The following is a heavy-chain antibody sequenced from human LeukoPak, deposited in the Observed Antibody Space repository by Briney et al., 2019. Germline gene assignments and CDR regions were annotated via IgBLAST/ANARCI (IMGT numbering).Heavy chain of an antibody. V-gene: IGHV1-18*01. D-gene: IGHD6-6*01. J-gene: IGHJ4*02. CDR1: GFTFNTYG. CDR3: ARVITTHQYIAARPGAFDY. Sequence: ASVKVSCKTSGFTFNTYGVTWVRQAPGQGLEWMGWISAYNGNTNYAQKLQDRVTMTTDTSTSTAYMELRSLRSDDTAVYYCARVITTHQYIAARPGAFDYWGQGTLVTVSS. CDR2: ISAYNGNT.